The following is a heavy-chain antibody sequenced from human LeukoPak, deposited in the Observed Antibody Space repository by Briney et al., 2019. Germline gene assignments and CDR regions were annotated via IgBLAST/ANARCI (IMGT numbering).Heavy chain of an antibody. V-gene: IGHV3-21*01. CDR2: ISSSGDYI. Sequence: GGSLRLSCAASGFTFSSYSMNWVRQAPGKGLEWVASISSSGDYIYYADSVRGRFTISRDNAKNSLFLQMNSLRAEDTAVYYCARDPYNGYYGDDYYYYMDVWGKGTTVTISS. J-gene: IGHJ6*03. CDR1: GFTFSSYS. D-gene: IGHD4-17*01. CDR3: ARDPYNGYYGDDYYYYMDV.